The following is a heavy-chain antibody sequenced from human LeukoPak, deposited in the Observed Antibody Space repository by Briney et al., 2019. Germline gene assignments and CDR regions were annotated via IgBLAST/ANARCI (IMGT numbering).Heavy chain of an antibody. CDR2: IYYSGST. CDR3: VRDRRSYDFWSGDVFDI. D-gene: IGHD3-3*01. V-gene: IGHV4-59*12. Sequence: SETLSLTCTVSGGSIRSYYWTWIRQPPGKGLEWIGYIYYSGSTNYKPSLKSRVTISVDTSKNQLSLKLNSVTAADTAVYYCVRDRRSYDFWSGDVFDIWGQGTMVTVSS. J-gene: IGHJ3*02. CDR1: GGSIRSYY.